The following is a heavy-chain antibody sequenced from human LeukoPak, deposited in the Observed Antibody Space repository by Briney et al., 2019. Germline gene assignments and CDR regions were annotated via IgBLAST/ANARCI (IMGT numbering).Heavy chain of an antibody. CDR1: GFTFSSYA. Sequence: GGSLRLSCAASGFTFSSYAMSWVRQAPGKGLEWVSAISGSDGTTYYADSVKGRFTISRDNSKYTLSLQMNSLRDDDTAVYYCAELGITMIGGVWGKGTTVTISS. J-gene: IGHJ6*04. CDR2: ISGSDGTT. V-gene: IGHV3-23*01. CDR3: AELGITMIGGV. D-gene: IGHD3-10*02.